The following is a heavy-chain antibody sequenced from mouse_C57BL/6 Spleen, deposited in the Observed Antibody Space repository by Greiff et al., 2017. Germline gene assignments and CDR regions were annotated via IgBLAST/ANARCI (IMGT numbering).Heavy chain of an antibody. CDR1: GYTFTSYW. CDR3: AARNWAFFDY. J-gene: IGHJ2*01. V-gene: IGHV1-64*01. CDR2: IHPNSGST. Sequence: QVQLKQPGAELVKPGASVKLSCKASGYTFTSYWMHWVKQRPGQGLEWIGMIHPNSGSTNYNEKFKSKDTLTVDKSSSTAYMQLSSLTSEDSAVYYCAARNWAFFDYWGQGTTLTVSA. D-gene: IGHD4-1*01.